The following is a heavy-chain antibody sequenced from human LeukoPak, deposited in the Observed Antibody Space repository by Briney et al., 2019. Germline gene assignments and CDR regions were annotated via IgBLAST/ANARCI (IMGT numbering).Heavy chain of an antibody. CDR3: AREDRSNFDY. V-gene: IGHV3-21*01. CDR2: ISSSSSYI. Sequence: PGGSLRLSCAASGFTFSSYEMNWVRQAPGKGLEWVSSISSSSSYIYYADSVKGRFTISRDNAKNSLYLQMNSLRAEDTAVYYCAREDRSNFDYWGQGTLVTVSS. CDR1: GFTFSSYE. J-gene: IGHJ4*02.